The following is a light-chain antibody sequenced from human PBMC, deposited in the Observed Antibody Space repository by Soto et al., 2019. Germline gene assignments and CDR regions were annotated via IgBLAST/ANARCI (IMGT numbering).Light chain of an antibody. CDR3: HQRQSWPRT. CDR1: QSVSSY. Sequence: EIVLTQPPATLSLSPGERATLSCRASQSVSSYLAWYQQKPGQAPRLLIYDASNRATGIPARFSASGTGTDFTLTISDVQPEDFAVYYCHQRQSWPRTFGQGTKVDIK. V-gene: IGKV3-11*01. CDR2: DAS. J-gene: IGKJ1*01.